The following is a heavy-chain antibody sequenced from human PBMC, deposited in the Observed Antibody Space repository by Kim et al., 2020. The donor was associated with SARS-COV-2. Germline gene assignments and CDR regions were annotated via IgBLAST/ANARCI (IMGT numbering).Heavy chain of an antibody. J-gene: IGHJ3*02. V-gene: IGHV3-23*01. CDR1: GFTFSSYV. CDR3: AKGPYYYDSSGYYSDAFDI. CDR2: ISGSGGST. D-gene: IGHD3-22*01. Sequence: GGSLRLSCAASGFTFSSYVMSWVRQAPGKGLEWVSAISGSGGSTYYADSVKGRFTISRDNSKNTLYLQMNSLRAEDTAVYYCAKGPYYYDSSGYYSDAFDIWGQGTMVTVSS.